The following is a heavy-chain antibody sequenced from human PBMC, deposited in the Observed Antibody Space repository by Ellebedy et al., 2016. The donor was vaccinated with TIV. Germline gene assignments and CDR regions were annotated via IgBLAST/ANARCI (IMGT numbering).Heavy chain of an antibody. CDR3: ASPGGVIAAYFDY. Sequence: GGSLRLSCAASGFTFSSYAMHWVRQAPGKGLEWVALISYDGSNKYYADSVKGRFTISRDDAKNTLYLHMNSLRAEDTAVYYCASPGGVIAAYFDYWGQGTLVTVSS. V-gene: IGHV3-30-3*01. J-gene: IGHJ4*02. D-gene: IGHD6-13*01. CDR2: ISYDGSNK. CDR1: GFTFSSYA.